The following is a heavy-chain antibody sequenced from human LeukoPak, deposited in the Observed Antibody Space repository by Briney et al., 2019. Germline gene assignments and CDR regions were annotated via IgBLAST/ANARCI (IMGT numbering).Heavy chain of an antibody. CDR3: ARSRVLRYFDWLSDY. V-gene: IGHV4-34*01. CDR1: GGSFSGYY. Sequence: PSETLSLTCAVYGGSFSGYYWSWIRQPPGKGLEWIGEINHSGSTNYNPSLKSRVTVSVDTSKNQFSLKLSSVTAADTAVYYCARSRVLRYFDWLSDYWGQGTLVTVSS. CDR2: INHSGST. D-gene: IGHD3-9*01. J-gene: IGHJ4*02.